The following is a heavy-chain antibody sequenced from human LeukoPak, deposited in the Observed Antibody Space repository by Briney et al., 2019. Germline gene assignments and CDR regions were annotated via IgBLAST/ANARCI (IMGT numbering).Heavy chain of an antibody. CDR1: GYTFTSYG. V-gene: IGHV1-18*01. CDR2: ISAYNGNT. CDR3: ARGNWNFYYFDY. D-gene: IGHD1-1*01. Sequence: ASVKVSCKASGYTFTSYGISWVRQAPGQGLEWMGWISAYNGNTKSAQKLQGRVTMTTDTSTSTAYMELRSVRSDDTAVYYCARGNWNFYYFDYWGQGTLVTVSS. J-gene: IGHJ4*02.